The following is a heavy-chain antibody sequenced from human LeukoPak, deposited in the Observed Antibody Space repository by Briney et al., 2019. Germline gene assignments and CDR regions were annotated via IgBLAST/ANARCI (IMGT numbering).Heavy chain of an antibody. Sequence: ASVKVSCKASGYTFTGYYMHWVRQAPGQRLEWMGIIKPSGGSTNYAQKLQGRVTMTTDTSTSTAYMELRSLRSDDTAVYYCARGGGFTDLDYWGQGTLVTVSS. J-gene: IGHJ4*02. V-gene: IGHV1-46*01. CDR1: GYTFTGYY. CDR3: ARGGGFTDLDY. CDR2: IKPSGGST. D-gene: IGHD4-11*01.